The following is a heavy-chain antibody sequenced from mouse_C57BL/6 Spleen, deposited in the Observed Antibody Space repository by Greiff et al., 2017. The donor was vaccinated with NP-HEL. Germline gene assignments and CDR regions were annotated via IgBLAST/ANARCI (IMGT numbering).Heavy chain of an antibody. J-gene: IGHJ4*01. CDR2: INPSTGGT. CDR1: GYSFTGYY. D-gene: IGHD3-2*02. V-gene: IGHV1-42*01. Sequence: EVQVVESGPELVKPGASVKISCKASGYSFTGYYMNWVKQSPEKSLEWIGEINPSTGGTTYNQKFKAKATLTVDKSSSTAYMQLKSLTSEDSAVYYCARGDSSGYVGYYAMDYWGQGTSVTVSS. CDR3: ARGDSSGYVGYYAMDY.